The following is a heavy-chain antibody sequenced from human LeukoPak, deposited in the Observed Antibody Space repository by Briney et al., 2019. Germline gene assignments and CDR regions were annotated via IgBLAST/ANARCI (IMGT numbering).Heavy chain of an antibody. D-gene: IGHD6-19*01. CDR2: IYYSGST. J-gene: IGHJ6*02. Sequence: SETLSLTCTVSGGSISSSTYYWGWIRQPPGKGLEWIGSIYYSGSTYYNPSLKSRVTMSVDTSRNQFSLKLSSVTAADTAVYYCARAVARYYYYGMDVWGQGTTVTVSS. CDR3: ARAVARYYYYGMDV. CDR1: GGSISSSTYY. V-gene: IGHV4-39*01.